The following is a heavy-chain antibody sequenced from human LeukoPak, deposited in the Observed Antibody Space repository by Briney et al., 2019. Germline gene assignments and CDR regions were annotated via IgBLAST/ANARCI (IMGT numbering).Heavy chain of an antibody. J-gene: IGHJ4*02. CDR1: GFTFNNYA. CDR3: ASPRRGPGGDY. V-gene: IGHV3-23*01. Sequence: GGSLRLSCAASGFTFNNYAVSWVRQAPGKGLEWVLLISGTVVTYYAGSVKGRFTTSRDDSKNTMYLHRNSLRAEDTALYYCASPRRGPGGDYWGQGTLVTVSS. CDR2: ISGTVVT. D-gene: IGHD3-10*01.